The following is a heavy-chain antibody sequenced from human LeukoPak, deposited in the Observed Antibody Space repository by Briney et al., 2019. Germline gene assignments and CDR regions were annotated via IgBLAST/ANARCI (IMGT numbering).Heavy chain of an antibody. CDR1: GFTFSSYA. V-gene: IGHV3-23*01. Sequence: GGSLRLSCAASGFTFSSYAMSWVRQAPGKGQEWVSAISGSGGSTYYADSVKGRFTISRDNSKNTLYLQMNSLRAEDTAVYYCAKGFRITMIVVVIKDAFDIWGQGTMVTVSS. D-gene: IGHD3-22*01. J-gene: IGHJ3*02. CDR2: ISGSGGST. CDR3: AKGFRITMIVVVIKDAFDI.